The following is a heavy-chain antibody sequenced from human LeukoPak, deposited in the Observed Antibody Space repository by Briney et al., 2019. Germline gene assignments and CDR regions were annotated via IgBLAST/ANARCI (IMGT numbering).Heavy chain of an antibody. CDR2: ISSSGSTI. Sequence: GGSLRLSCAASGFTFSSYEMNWVRQAPGKGLEWVSYISSSGSTIYYADSVKGRFTISRDNSKNTLYLQMNSLRAEDTAVYYCAKDRRVGATRGYFDYWGQGTLVTVSS. D-gene: IGHD1-26*01. V-gene: IGHV3-48*03. CDR3: AKDRRVGATRGYFDY. J-gene: IGHJ4*02. CDR1: GFTFSSYE.